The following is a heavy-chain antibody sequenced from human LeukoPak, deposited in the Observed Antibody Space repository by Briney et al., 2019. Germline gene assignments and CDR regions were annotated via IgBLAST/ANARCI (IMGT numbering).Heavy chain of an antibody. Sequence: PGGSLRLSCAASGFTFSSYGMHWVRQAPGKGLEWVAVIWYDGSNKYFADSVKARFTISRDNSKDTLYLQMNSLRAEDTAAYYCARDRGTRVYYFYDMDVWGQGTTVTVSS. J-gene: IGHJ6*02. D-gene: IGHD1-7*01. CDR2: IWYDGSNK. V-gene: IGHV3-33*01. CDR1: GFTFSSYG. CDR3: ARDRGTRVYYFYDMDV.